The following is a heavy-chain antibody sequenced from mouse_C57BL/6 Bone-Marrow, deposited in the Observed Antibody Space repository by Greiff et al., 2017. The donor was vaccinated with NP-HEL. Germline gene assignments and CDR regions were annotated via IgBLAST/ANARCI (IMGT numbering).Heavy chain of an antibody. CDR3: ARHEGGDYGNPPSYFDY. D-gene: IGHD2-1*01. CDR2: FYPGSGSI. J-gene: IGHJ2*01. Sequence: VQLQQSGAELVKPGASVKLSCKASGYTFTEYTIHWVKQRSGQGLEWIGWFYPGSGSIKYNEKFKDKATLTADKSSSTVYMELSRLTSEDSAVYFCARHEGGDYGNPPSYFDYWGQGTTLTVSS. V-gene: IGHV1-62-2*01. CDR1: GYTFTEYT.